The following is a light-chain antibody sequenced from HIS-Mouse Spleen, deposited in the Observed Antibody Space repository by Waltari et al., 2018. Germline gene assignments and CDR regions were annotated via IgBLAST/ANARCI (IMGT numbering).Light chain of an antibody. Sequence: SYELTQPPSVSVSPGQTARNTCSGDALPKKYAYWDQQKSGQAPVLVIYGDSKRPSGIPERFSGSSSGTMATLTISGAQVEDEADYYCYSTDSSGNHRVFGGGTKLTVL. CDR2: GDS. J-gene: IGLJ2*01. V-gene: IGLV3-10*01. CDR3: YSTDSSGNHRV. CDR1: ALPKKY.